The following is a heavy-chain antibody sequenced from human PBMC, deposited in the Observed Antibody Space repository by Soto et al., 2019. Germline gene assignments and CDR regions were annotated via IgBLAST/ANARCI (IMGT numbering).Heavy chain of an antibody. CDR2: ISSTGGRT. D-gene: IGHD2-2*01. Sequence: GGSLRLSCAASGFTFDIYAVSWVRRAPGKGLEWVSSISSTGGRTYYADSVKGRFTISRDISKNTLYLQMNSLRAEDTAVYYCAKDTAMISGGLDYWGQGTLVTVSS. CDR3: AKDTAMISGGLDY. CDR1: GFTFDIYA. J-gene: IGHJ4*02. V-gene: IGHV3-23*01.